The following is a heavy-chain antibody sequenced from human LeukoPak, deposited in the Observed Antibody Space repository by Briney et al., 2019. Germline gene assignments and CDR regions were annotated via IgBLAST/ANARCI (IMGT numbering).Heavy chain of an antibody. CDR3: AKEIDGSGDY. J-gene: IGHJ4*02. V-gene: IGHV3-30*18. Sequence: GGSLRLSCAASGFTFSSYGMHWVRQAPGKGLEWVAVISYDGSNKYYADSVKGRFTISRDNSKNTLYLQMNSLRAEDTAVYYRAKEIDGSGDYWGQGTLVTVSS. CDR2: ISYDGSNK. CDR1: GFTFSSYG. D-gene: IGHD3-10*01.